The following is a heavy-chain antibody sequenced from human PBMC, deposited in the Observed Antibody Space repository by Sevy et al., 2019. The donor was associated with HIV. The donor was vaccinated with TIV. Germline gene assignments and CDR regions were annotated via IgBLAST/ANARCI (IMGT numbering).Heavy chain of an antibody. CDR3: ARGQSYSNYALFDY. CDR1: GFTFSNYA. Sequence: GSLRLSCAASGFTFSNYAMSWVRQAPGKGLEWVSTISGSGGKTYYADSVKGRFTISRDNSKNTQYLQMNSLRADDTAVYYCARGQSYSNYALFDYWGQGTLVTVSS. CDR2: ISGSGGKT. J-gene: IGHJ4*02. D-gene: IGHD4-4*01. V-gene: IGHV3-23*01.